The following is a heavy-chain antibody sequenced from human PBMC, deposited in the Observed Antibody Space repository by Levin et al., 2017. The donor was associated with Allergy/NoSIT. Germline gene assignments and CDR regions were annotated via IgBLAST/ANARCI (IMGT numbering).Heavy chain of an antibody. CDR2: IYYSGST. J-gene: IGHJ4*02. CDR1: GGSISSSSYY. CDR3: ARPLNGDILPGFDY. Sequence: SETLSLTCTVSGGSISSSSYYWGWIRQPPGKGLEWIGRIYYSGSTYYNSTLKSRVTISVDTSKNQFSLKLSSVTAADTAVYYCARPLNGDILPGFDYWGQGTLVTVSS. D-gene: IGHD3-9*01. V-gene: IGHV4-39*01.